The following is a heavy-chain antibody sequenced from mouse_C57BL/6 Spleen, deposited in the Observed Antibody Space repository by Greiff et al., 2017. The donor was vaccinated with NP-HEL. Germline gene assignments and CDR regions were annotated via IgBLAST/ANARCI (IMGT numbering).Heavy chain of an antibody. V-gene: IGHV5-17*01. CDR1: GFTFSDYG. CDR2: ISSGSSTI. D-gene: IGHD1-1*01. J-gene: IGHJ2*01. Sequence: EVKLVESGGGLVKPGGSLKLSCAASGFTFSDYGMHWVRQAPEKGLEWVAYISSGSSTIYYADTVKGRFTISRDNAKNTLFLQMTSLRSEDTAMYYCAREEGFPTPFDYWGQSTTLTVSS. CDR3: AREEGFPTPFDY.